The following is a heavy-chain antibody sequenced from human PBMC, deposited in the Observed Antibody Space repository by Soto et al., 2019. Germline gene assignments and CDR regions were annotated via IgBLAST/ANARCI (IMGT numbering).Heavy chain of an antibody. V-gene: IGHV3-48*02. Sequence: GGSLRLSCAASGFTFSSYSMNWVRQAPGKGLEWVSYISSGTTTIYYADSVKGRCTISRDNAKNSLYLQMNSLRDEDTAVYYCARDHYGDYIFDYWGQGTLVTVSS. D-gene: IGHD4-17*01. CDR1: GFTFSSYS. CDR2: ISSGTTTI. CDR3: ARDHYGDYIFDY. J-gene: IGHJ4*02.